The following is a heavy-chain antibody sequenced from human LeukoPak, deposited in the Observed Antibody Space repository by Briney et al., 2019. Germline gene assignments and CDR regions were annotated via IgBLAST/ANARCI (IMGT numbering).Heavy chain of an antibody. D-gene: IGHD6-19*01. Sequence: PGGSLRLSWAASGFTFSSYAMHWVRQAPGKGLEWVAVISYDGSNKYYADSVKGRFTISRDNSKNTLYLQMNSLRAEDTAVYYCARGPGYSSGFSAFDIWGQGTMVTVSS. J-gene: IGHJ3*02. CDR1: GFTFSSYA. CDR3: ARGPGYSSGFSAFDI. V-gene: IGHV3-30*04. CDR2: ISYDGSNK.